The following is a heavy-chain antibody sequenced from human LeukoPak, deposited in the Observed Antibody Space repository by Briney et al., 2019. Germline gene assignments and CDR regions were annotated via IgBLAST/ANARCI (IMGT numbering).Heavy chain of an antibody. V-gene: IGHV4-39*07. J-gene: IGHJ4*02. CDR3: ARQVYYYDSSGYYSGLDY. D-gene: IGHD3-22*01. CDR1: GGSISSSSYY. Sequence: SETLSLTCSVSGGSISSSSYYWGWIRQPPGKGLEWIGSIHDSGSTYYNQTLKSRVTISVDTSKNQFSLKLSSVTAADTAVYYCARQVYYYDSSGYYSGLDYWGQGTLVTVSS. CDR2: IHDSGST.